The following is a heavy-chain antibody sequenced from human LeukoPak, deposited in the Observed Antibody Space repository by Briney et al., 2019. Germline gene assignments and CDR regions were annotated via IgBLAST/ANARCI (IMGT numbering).Heavy chain of an antibody. CDR1: GFTFSTYA. J-gene: IGHJ4*02. CDR3: AKDGSGTYFNFDY. V-gene: IGHV3-23*01. Sequence: GGSLRLSCAASGFTFSTYAMTWVRQAPGQGLEWVSSISGSGSSTYYADSVKGRFTISRDNSKNTLYLQMNSLRAEDTAVYYCAKDGSGTYFNFDYWGQGTRVTVSS. CDR2: ISGSGSST. D-gene: IGHD1-26*01.